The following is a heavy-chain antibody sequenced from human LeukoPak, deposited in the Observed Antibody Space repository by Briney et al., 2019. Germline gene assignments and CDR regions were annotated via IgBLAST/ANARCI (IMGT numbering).Heavy chain of an antibody. Sequence: SETLSLTYAVYGGSFSGYYWSRIRQPPGKGLEWIGEINHSGSTNYNPSLKSRVTISVDTSKNQFSLKLSSVTAADTAVYYCARGITMVRGVPYYYYGMDVWGQGTTVTVSS. J-gene: IGHJ6*02. CDR3: ARGITMVRGVPYYYYGMDV. D-gene: IGHD3-10*01. V-gene: IGHV4-34*01. CDR1: GGSFSGYY. CDR2: INHSGST.